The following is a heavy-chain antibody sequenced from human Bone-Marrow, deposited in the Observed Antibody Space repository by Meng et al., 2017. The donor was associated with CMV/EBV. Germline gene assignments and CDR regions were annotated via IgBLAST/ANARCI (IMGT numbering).Heavy chain of an antibody. J-gene: IGHJ3*02. Sequence: GESLKISCAASGFTFSSYGMHWVRQAPGKGLEWVAVIWYDGSNKYYADSVKGRFTISRDNSKNTLYLQMNSLRAEDTAVYYCAKDELASGTQGTYWPAFDIWGQGTMVTVSS. V-gene: IGHV3-33*06. CDR2: IWYDGSNK. CDR1: GFTFSSYG. CDR3: AKDELASGTQGTYWPAFDI. D-gene: IGHD2-15*01.